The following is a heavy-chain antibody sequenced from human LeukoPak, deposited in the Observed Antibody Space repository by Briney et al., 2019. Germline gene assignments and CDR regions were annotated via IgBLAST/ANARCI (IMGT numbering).Heavy chain of an antibody. CDR1: VGSISSSSYH. CDR3: ATEYSSSPHY. CDR2: IYYSGTT. J-gene: IGHJ4*02. V-gene: IGHV4-39*07. Sequence: NSSETLSLTCTVSVGSISSSSYHWGWIRQPPGKGLEWIASIYYSGTTYYNPSLKSRVTISVDTSKNQFSLKLNSVTAADTAAYYCATEYSSSPHYWGQGALVTVSS. D-gene: IGHD3-22*01.